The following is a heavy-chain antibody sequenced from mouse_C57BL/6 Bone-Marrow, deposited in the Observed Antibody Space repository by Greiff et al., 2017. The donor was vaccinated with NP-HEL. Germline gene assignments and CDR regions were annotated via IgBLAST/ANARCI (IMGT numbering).Heavy chain of an antibody. CDR2: ISSGSSTI. J-gene: IGHJ3*01. CDR1: GFTFSDYG. D-gene: IGHD1-1*01. CDR3: AGGDYGSPSWFAY. Sequence: EVKLVESGGGLVKPGGSLKLSCAASGFTFSDYGMHWVRQAPEKGLEWVAYISSGSSTIYYADTVKGRCTISRDNAKNTLFLQMTSLRSEDTAIYYCAGGDYGSPSWFAYWGQGTLVTVSA. V-gene: IGHV5-17*01.